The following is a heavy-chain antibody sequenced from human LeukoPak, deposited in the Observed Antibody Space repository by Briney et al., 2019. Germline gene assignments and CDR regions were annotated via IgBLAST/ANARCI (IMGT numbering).Heavy chain of an antibody. V-gene: IGHV3-30*04. Sequence: GGSLRLSCAASGFTFSSYAMHWVRQAPGKGLEWVAVISYDGSNKYYADSVKGRFTISRDNSKNTLYLQMNSLRAEDTAVYYCAREGYYDILTGMGYYFDYWGQGTLVTVSS. J-gene: IGHJ4*02. CDR1: GFTFSSYA. D-gene: IGHD3-9*01. CDR3: AREGYYDILTGMGYYFDY. CDR2: ISYDGSNK.